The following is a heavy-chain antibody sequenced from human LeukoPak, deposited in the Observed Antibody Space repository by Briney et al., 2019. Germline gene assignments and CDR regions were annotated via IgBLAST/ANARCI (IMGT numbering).Heavy chain of an antibody. Sequence: GGSLRLSCAASGFTFSRFGMSWVRQAPGKGLEWVSVISGSGGSTYYADSVKGRFTISRDNSKNTLYLQMNSLRAEDTAVYYCASGGAVAGTLFDYWGQGTLVTVSS. D-gene: IGHD6-19*01. CDR3: ASGGAVAGTLFDY. V-gene: IGHV3-23*01. CDR2: ISGSGGST. CDR1: GFTFSRFG. J-gene: IGHJ4*02.